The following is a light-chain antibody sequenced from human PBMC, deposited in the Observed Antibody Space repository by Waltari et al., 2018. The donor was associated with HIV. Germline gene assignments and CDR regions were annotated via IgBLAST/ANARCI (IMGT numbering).Light chain of an antibody. Sequence: QSVLTQPPSVSAAPGQRVTIYCSGGRSHIGDNFVCWYQHSSGLAPRLLMYDNNKRPLGIPGRFSASKSGTSASLGIIGLQAEDEGDYYCGTWDGRLSAGVFGSGTHVIVL. J-gene: IGLJ1*01. CDR3: GTWDGRLSAGV. V-gene: IGLV1-51*01. CDR1: RSHIGDNF. CDR2: DNN.